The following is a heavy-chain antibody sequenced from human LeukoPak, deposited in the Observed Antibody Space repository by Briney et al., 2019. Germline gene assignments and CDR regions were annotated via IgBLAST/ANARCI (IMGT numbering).Heavy chain of an antibody. D-gene: IGHD4/OR15-4a*01. Sequence: GGSLRLSCAASGFTFDDYGMSWVRHAPGKGLEWVSGINWNGGSTGYADSVKGRFTISRDNAKNSLYLQMNSLRAEDTALYYCAKGVRYYGMDVWGQGTTVTVSS. J-gene: IGHJ6*02. CDR3: AKGVRYYGMDV. CDR2: INWNGGST. V-gene: IGHV3-20*04. CDR1: GFTFDDYG.